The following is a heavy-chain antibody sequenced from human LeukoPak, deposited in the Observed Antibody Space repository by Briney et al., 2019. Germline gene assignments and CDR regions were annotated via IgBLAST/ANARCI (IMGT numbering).Heavy chain of an antibody. Sequence: VASVKVSCKASGGTFSSYAISWVRQAPGQGLEWMGGIIPIFGTANYAQKFQGRVTITTDESTSTAYMELSSLRSEDTAAYYCARGGSGSYYKSAGAFDIWGQGTMVTVSS. CDR2: IIPIFGTA. J-gene: IGHJ3*02. V-gene: IGHV1-69*05. D-gene: IGHD3-10*01. CDR3: ARGGSGSYYKSAGAFDI. CDR1: GGTFSSYA.